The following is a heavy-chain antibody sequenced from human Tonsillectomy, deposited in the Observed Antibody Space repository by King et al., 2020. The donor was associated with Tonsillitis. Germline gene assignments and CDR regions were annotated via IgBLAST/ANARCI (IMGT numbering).Heavy chain of an antibody. V-gene: IGHV1-18*04. Sequence: VQLVESGAEVKKPGASVKVSCKASGYTFTSYGISWVRQAPGQGLEWMGWISAYNGNTNYAQKLQGRVTMTTDTSTSTAYMELGSLRSDDTAVYYCARGWYDFWSGYFRDYYYYGMDVWGQGTTVTVSS. CDR1: GYTFTSYG. CDR3: ARGWYDFWSGYFRDYYYYGMDV. J-gene: IGHJ6*02. CDR2: ISAYNGNT. D-gene: IGHD3-3*01.